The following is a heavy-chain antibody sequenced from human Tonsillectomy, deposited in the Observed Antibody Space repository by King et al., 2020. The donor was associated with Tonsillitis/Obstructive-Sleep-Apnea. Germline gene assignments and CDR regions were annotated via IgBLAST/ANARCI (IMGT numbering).Heavy chain of an antibody. CDR3: ARDDPGAIYHWCSDL. CDR1: GGSMSGNY. Sequence: QLQESGPGLVKPSETLSLTCTVSGGSMSGNYWSWFRQPPGRGREWIGYVFHSGGTDYNPPLRSQVAISVDTSRNQFSLKLTSVTAADTAVYYCARDDPGAIYHWCSDLWARGSLVIVSS. D-gene: IGHD3-16*02. V-gene: IGHV4-59*13. J-gene: IGHJ2*01. CDR2: VFHSGGT.